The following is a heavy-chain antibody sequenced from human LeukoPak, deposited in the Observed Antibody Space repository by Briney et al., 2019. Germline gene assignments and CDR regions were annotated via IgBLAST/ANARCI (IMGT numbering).Heavy chain of an antibody. J-gene: IGHJ4*02. CDR1: GGSFSGYY. V-gene: IGHV4-34*01. Sequence: SETLSLTCAVYGGSFSGYYWSWIRQPTGKGLGWIGEINHSGSTNYNPSLKSRVTISVDTSKNQFSLKLSSVTAADTAVYYCARGASKRDGYNEEWGQGTLVTVSS. CDR2: INHSGST. CDR3: ARGASKRDGYNEE. D-gene: IGHD5-24*01.